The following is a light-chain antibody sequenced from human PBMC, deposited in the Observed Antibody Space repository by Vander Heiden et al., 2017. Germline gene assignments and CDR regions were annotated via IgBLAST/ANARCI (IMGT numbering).Light chain of an antibody. Sequence: QSVLAQPPSASGTPGQSVTISCSGSGSNIGRNTVNWYQQLPGAAPRLLIYYNDQRPSGVPGRLSGSKSGTSASLAISGLQSEDEADYYCTSWDNSLNARVFGGGTKLTVL. J-gene: IGLJ3*02. CDR1: GSNIGRNT. V-gene: IGLV1-44*01. CDR3: TSWDNSLNARV. CDR2: YND.